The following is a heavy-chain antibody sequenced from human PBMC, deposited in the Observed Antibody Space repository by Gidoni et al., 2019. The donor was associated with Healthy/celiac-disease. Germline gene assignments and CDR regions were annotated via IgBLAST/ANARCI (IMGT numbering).Heavy chain of an antibody. CDR1: GFTFSSYA. D-gene: IGHD5-18*01. V-gene: IGHV3-30*04. Sequence: QVQLVESGGGVVQPGRSLRLSCAASGFTFSSYAMHWVRQAPGQGLEWVAVISYDGSNKYYADSVKGRFTISRDNSKNTLYLQMNSLRAEDTAVYYCARAAYSGYPVDTAILRWGMDVWGQGTTVTVSS. CDR2: ISYDGSNK. CDR3: ARAAYSGYPVDTAILRWGMDV. J-gene: IGHJ6*02.